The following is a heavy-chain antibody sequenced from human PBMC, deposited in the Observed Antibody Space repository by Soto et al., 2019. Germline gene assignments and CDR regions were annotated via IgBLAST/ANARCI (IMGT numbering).Heavy chain of an antibody. CDR3: AGHSHKDY. CDR2: VYSGGST. Sequence: EVQLVESGGGLVQPGGSLRLSCAASGFTVSSNYVSWVRQAPGKGLEWVSVVYSGGSTHYAASVKGGFTSSRDNSKNTLYLQMNSLRSEDTAVYYCAGHSHKDYWGQGTLVTVSS. CDR1: GFTVSSNY. J-gene: IGHJ4*02. V-gene: IGHV3-66*04.